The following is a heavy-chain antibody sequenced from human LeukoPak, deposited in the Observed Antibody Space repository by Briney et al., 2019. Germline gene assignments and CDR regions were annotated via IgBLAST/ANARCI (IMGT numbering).Heavy chain of an antibody. CDR3: VRGSGYADY. V-gene: IGHV3-74*01. J-gene: IGHJ4*02. Sequence: RTGGSLRLSCAASGFTFSTYWMHWIRQAPGKGLVWVSGISSDGSRTSSADSVKGRFTISRDDAKNTLYLQMNSLRAEDPAMYYFVRGSGYADYWGQGTLVTVSS. CDR2: ISSDGSRT. CDR1: GFTFSTYW. D-gene: IGHD5-12*01.